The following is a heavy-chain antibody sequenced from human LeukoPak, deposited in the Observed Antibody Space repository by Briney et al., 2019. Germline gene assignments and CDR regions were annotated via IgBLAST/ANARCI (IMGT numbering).Heavy chain of an antibody. CDR2: IFRGGTT. CDR1: GFTVGNNY. Sequence: GGSLRLSCAASGFTVGNNYMNWVRQAPGKGLEWVSVIFRGGTTYYADSVKGRFTISRDTSTNTLYLQMNSLRAEDTALYYCARDNQGRYGMDVWGQGTMVTVSS. CDR3: ARDNQGRYGMDV. J-gene: IGHJ6*02. V-gene: IGHV3-53*01.